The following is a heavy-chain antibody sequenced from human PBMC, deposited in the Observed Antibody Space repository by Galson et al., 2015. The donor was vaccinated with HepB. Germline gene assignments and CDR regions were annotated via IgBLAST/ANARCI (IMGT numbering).Heavy chain of an antibody. CDR1: GFTFSNYD. D-gene: IGHD2-2*02. Sequence: SLRLSCAASGFTFSNYDMSWVRQAPGKGLEWVSGISGSGGSTYYADSVKGRFTISRDNSKNTLYLQMSSLRAEDTAIYYCVKGASLALLYYFHHWGQGTLVTVSS. CDR3: VKGASLALLYYFHH. CDR2: ISGSGGST. J-gene: IGHJ1*01. V-gene: IGHV3-23*01.